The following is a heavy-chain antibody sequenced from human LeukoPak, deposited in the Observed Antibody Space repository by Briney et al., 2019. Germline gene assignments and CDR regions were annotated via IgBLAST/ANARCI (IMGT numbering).Heavy chain of an antibody. CDR1: GFTFTSYW. D-gene: IGHD3-10*01. J-gene: IGHJ4*02. V-gene: IGHV3-7*01. CDR2: IKQDGSEE. Sequence: GSLRLSCAASGFTFTSYWMSWVRQAPGKGLEWVTNIKQDGSEEYYVDSVKGRFTISRDNAKNSVYLQMNSLRAEDTGVYYCARPLWSSSRGHVGFDYWGQGTLVTVSS. CDR3: ARPLWSSSRGHVGFDY.